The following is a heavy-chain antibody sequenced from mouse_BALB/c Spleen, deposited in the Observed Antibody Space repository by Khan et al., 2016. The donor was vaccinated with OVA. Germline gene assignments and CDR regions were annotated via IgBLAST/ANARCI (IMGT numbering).Heavy chain of an antibody. D-gene: IGHD1-1*01. Sequence: VQLKQSGPELVKPGASVKMSCKASGYTFTDYVINWVRQGTGQGLEWIGQIYPGNNSTYYNEKFKDRATLTADKSSNTVSMHLSSLTSEDSAVYFCSRSGYGSLVYWGQGTTLTVSS. J-gene: IGHJ2*01. CDR3: SRSGYGSLVY. CDR2: IYPGNNST. V-gene: IGHV1-77*01. CDR1: GYTFTDYV.